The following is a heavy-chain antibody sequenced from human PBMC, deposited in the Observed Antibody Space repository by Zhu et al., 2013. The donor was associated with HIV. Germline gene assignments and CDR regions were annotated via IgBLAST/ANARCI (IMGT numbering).Heavy chain of an antibody. CDR3: ARDFATAVMGGLDKTNSYYYGMDA. J-gene: IGHJ6*02. Sequence: QVQLVQSGAEVKKPGSSVKVSCKASGGTFSSYAISWVRQAPGQGLEWMGGIIPIFGTANYAQKFQGRVTITADESTSTAYMELSSLRSEDTAVYYCARDFATAVMGGLDKTNSYYYGMDAWGQGTTVTVSS. D-gene: IGHD3-16*01. V-gene: IGHV1-69*12. CDR1: GGTFSSYA. CDR2: IIPIFGTA.